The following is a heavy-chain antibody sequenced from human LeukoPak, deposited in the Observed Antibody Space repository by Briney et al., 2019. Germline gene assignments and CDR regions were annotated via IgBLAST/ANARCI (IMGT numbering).Heavy chain of an antibody. CDR2: ISGSGGST. Sequence: GGSLRLSCAASGFTFTTYAMSWVRQAPGKGLEWVLAISGSGGSTYYADSVKGRFTISRDNSKATLYLQMNSLRAEDTAVYYCAKGGGGDWFDPWGQGTLVTVSS. V-gene: IGHV3-23*01. CDR3: AKGGGGDWFDP. J-gene: IGHJ5*02. D-gene: IGHD3-10*01. CDR1: GFTFTTYA.